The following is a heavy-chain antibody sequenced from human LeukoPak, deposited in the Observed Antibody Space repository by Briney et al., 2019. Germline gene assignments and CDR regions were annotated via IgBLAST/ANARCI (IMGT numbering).Heavy chain of an antibody. CDR1: GFTFSSYS. CDR3: ARDSSRYFDWFGPHDAFDI. J-gene: IGHJ3*02. D-gene: IGHD3-9*01. V-gene: IGHV3-48*01. CDR2: ISSSSSTI. Sequence: PGGSLRLSCAASGFTFSSYSMNWVRQAPGKGLEWVSYISSSSSTIYYADSVKGRFTISRDNAKNSLYLQMNSLRAEDTAVYYCARDSSRYFDWFGPHDAFDIWGQGTMVTVSS.